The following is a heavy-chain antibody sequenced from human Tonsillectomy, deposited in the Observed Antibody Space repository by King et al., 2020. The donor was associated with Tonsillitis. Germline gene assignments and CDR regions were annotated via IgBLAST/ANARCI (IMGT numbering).Heavy chain of an antibody. CDR3: VKFGGNENDAFDI. Sequence: VQLVESGGGLVQPGGSLRLSCSAAGFTFSSYAMHWFRQSPGKGLEYVSAIMSNGGSTYYADSVKGRFTISRDNSKNTLYLQMSSLRAEDTAVYYCVKFGGNENDAFDIWGQGTMVTVSS. CDR1: GFTFSSYA. V-gene: IGHV3-64D*06. D-gene: IGHD4-23*01. J-gene: IGHJ3*02. CDR2: IMSNGGST.